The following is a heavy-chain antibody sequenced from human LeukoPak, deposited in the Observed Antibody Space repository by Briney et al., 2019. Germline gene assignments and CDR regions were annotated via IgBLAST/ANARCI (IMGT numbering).Heavy chain of an antibody. V-gene: IGHV3-23*01. CDR3: AKDRGTRSYYGSGSYYNVVQFDY. CDR2: ISGSGGST. Sequence: PGGCLTPSRAASAFTFSSSAMSWVSQAPGNWLEWVSSISGSGGSTYYLGSLKCLFTIPRDNPKNPLYLQMNSRRAEDTAVYYCAKDRGTRSYYGSGSYYNVVQFDYWGQGTLVTVSS. CDR1: AFTFSSSA. D-gene: IGHD3-10*01. J-gene: IGHJ4*02.